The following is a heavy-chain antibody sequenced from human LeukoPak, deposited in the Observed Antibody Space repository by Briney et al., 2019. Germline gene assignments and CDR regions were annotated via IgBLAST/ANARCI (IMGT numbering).Heavy chain of an antibody. D-gene: IGHD5-12*01. CDR2: IYSGGST. CDR3: GRGPSGYHNT. V-gene: IGHV3-66*01. Sequence: GGSLRLSCAASEFSVGSNYMTWVRQAPGKGLEWVSLIYSGGSTYYADSAKGRFNISRNNSKNPLYLQMNSLEAEDTAVYYCGRGPSGYHNTGGQGTLVTVSS. J-gene: IGHJ4*02. CDR1: EFSVGSNY.